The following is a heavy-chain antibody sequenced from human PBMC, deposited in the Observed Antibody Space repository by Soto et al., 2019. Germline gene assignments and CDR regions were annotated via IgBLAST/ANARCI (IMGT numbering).Heavy chain of an antibody. CDR1: GFIFRSYG. V-gene: IGHV3-33*01. J-gene: IGHJ4*02. D-gene: IGHD3-10*01. Sequence: QVQLAESGGGVAQPGRSLRLSCAASGFIFRSYGMHWVRQAPGKGLEWVAFIWYDGINKYYADSVTGRFTISRDNSKNTLYRQMKGLRLEDRVVYYCVREADLGLLWCGNADYWGQGTLVTVSS. CDR3: VREADLGLLWCGNADY. CDR2: IWYDGINK.